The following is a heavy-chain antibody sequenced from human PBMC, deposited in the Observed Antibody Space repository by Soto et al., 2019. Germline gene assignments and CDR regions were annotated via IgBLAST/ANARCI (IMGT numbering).Heavy chain of an antibody. V-gene: IGHV3-74*01. J-gene: IGHJ4*02. CDR1: GFTFSSYW. D-gene: IGHD3-3*01. Sequence: GGSLILSCAASGFTFSSYWMHWVRQAPGKGLVWVSRINSDGSSTSYADSVKGRFTISRDNAKNTLYLQMNSLRAEDTAVYYCARVYRERTYYDFWSGSPPGYWGQGTLVTVSS. CDR3: ARVYRERTYYDFWSGSPPGY. CDR2: INSDGSST.